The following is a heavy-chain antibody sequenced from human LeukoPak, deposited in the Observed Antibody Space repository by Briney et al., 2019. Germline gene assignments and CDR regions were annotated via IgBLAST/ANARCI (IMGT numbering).Heavy chain of an antibody. CDR3: ARNNWNARTQRWFYFDN. V-gene: IGHV3-33*01. Sequence: GRSLRLSCAASGFTFSIHGMHWVRQAPGKGLEWVAIIWHDGTNKYYADSVKGRFTISRDNSKNTVYLQMDSLRAEDTAAYYCARNNWNARTQRWFYFDNWGQGTLVTVSS. D-gene: IGHD1-1*01. CDR2: IWHDGTNK. CDR1: GFTFSIHG. J-gene: IGHJ4*02.